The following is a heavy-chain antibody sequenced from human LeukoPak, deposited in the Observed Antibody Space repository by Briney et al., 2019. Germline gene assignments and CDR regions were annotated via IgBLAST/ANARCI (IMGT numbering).Heavy chain of an antibody. J-gene: IGHJ4*02. CDR1: GGTFSSYA. Sequence: ASVKVSCKASGGTFSSYAISWVRQAPGQGLEWMGGIIPFFGTANYAQKFQGRVTITTDESTSTAYMELSSLRSEDTAAYYCAGAQVYSYGYVEYYFDYWGQGTLVTVSS. CDR2: IIPFFGTA. V-gene: IGHV1-69*05. CDR3: AGAQVYSYGYVEYYFDY. D-gene: IGHD5-18*01.